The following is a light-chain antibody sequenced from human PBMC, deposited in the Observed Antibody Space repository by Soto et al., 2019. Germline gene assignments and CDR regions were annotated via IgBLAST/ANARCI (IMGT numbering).Light chain of an antibody. J-gene: IGLJ1*01. CDR2: DVC. CDR3: SSYTTSSTYV. CDR1: SSDVGGYHY. V-gene: IGLV2-14*01. Sequence: QSVLTQPASVSGSPGQSITISCTGTSSDVGGYHYVSWYQQYPGKAPKVMIYDVCNRPSGVSNRFSGSKSGNTASLTISGLQAEDEADYYCSSYTTSSTYVFGTGTKVTVL.